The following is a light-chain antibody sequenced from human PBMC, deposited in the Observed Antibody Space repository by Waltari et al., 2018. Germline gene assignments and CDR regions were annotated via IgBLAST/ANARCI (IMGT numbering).Light chain of an antibody. V-gene: IGLV2-8*01. Sequence: QSALTQPPSASGSPGQSVTISCTGTSSDIGSSKYVSWYQQHPPKAPKLMIYEVNKRTSGVPDRFSGSKTGNTASLTVSGLQADDEADYYCSSYAGSSNLIFGGGTKLTVL. CDR2: EVN. J-gene: IGLJ2*01. CDR3: SSYAGSSNLI. CDR1: SSDIGSSKY.